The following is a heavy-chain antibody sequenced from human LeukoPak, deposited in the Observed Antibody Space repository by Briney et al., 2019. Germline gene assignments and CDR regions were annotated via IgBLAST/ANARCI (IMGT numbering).Heavy chain of an antibody. CDR1: GFTFSSYW. V-gene: IGHV3-7*01. Sequence: GGSLRLSCAASGFTFSSYWMSWVRQAPGKGLEWVANIKQDGSEKYYVDSVKGRFTISRDNAKNSLYLQMNSLRAEDTAVYYCARGGYSGSYSPPFDYWGQGTLVTVSS. CDR2: IKQDGSEK. J-gene: IGHJ4*02. CDR3: ARGGYSGSYSPPFDY. D-gene: IGHD1-26*01.